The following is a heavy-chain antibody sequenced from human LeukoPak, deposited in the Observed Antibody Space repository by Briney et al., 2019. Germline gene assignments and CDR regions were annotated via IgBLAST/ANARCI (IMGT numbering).Heavy chain of an antibody. J-gene: IGHJ4*02. Sequence: SVKVSCKASGGTFSSYAISWVRQAPGQGLEWMGRIIPILGIANYAQKFQGRVTITADKSTSTAYMELSSLRSEDTAVYYCASGHRYSSGWYDYWGQGTLVTVSS. CDR3: ASGHRYSSGWYDY. CDR1: GGTFSSYA. V-gene: IGHV1-69*04. CDR2: IIPILGIA. D-gene: IGHD6-19*01.